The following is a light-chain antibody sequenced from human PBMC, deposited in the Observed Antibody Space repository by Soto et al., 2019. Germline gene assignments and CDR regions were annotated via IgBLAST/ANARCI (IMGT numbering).Light chain of an antibody. J-gene: IGLJ1*01. CDR3: AAWDDSLNGPYV. Sequence: QSVLTQPPSASGTPGQRVTISCSGSSSNIGSNTVNWYQQLPGTAPKLLIYSNNKRPSGVPDRCSGSKSGTSASLAISGLQSEDEADYYCAAWDDSLNGPYVFGTGTKVTVL. V-gene: IGLV1-44*01. CDR2: SNN. CDR1: SSNIGSNT.